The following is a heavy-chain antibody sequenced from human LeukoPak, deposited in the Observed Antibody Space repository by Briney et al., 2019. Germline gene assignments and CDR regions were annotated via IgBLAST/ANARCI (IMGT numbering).Heavy chain of an antibody. J-gene: IGHJ4*02. V-gene: IGHV3-23*01. CDR3: ARELFDFDY. D-gene: IGHD3-10*01. CDR1: GFTFSNYA. CDR2: ITGSGNST. Sequence: GGSLRLSCAVSGFTFSNYAMTWVRQAPGKGLEWGSEITGSGNSTYYADSVKGRFTISRDKSKNTLYLQMNSLRAEDTAVYYCARELFDFDYWGQGTLVTVSS.